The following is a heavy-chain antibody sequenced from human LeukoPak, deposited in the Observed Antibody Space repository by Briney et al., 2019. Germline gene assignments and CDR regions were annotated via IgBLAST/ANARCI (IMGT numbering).Heavy chain of an antibody. CDR3: ARWRGAQSEFEY. CDR2: IKGDGSQK. CDR1: GFTFSAYW. D-gene: IGHD3-3*01. Sequence: GGSLTLSCTASGFTFSAYWMTWVRQAPGKGLEFVANIKGDGSQKEYVDSVKGRFTISRDNAKNSLYLQMISLRAEDTAVYYCARWRGAQSEFEYWGQGTLVTLSS. V-gene: IGHV3-7*01. J-gene: IGHJ4*02.